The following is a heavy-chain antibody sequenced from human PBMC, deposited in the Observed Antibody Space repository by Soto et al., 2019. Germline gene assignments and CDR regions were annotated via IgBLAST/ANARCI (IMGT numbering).Heavy chain of an antibody. V-gene: IGHV3-23*01. CDR3: ASLGVGDWANYYYYYGMDV. CDR1: GFTFSVYA. D-gene: IGHD2-21*02. Sequence: RLSCAATGFTFSVYAMTWVRQAPGRGLEWVSAVTANGGSTYSADSVKGRFTISRDNSKNTLFLQMNSLRAEDTAVYYCASLGVGDWANYYYYYGMDVWGQGTTVTVYS. J-gene: IGHJ6*02. CDR2: VTANGGST.